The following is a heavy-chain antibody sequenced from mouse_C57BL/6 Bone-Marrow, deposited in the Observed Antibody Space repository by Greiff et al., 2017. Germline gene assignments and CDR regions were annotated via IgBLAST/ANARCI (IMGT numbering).Heavy chain of an antibody. Sequence: EVKLMESGAELVRPGASVKLSCTASGFNIKDDYMHWVKQRPEQGLEWIGGIDPENGDTEYASKFQGKATITADTSSNTAYLQLSSLTSEDTAVYYCTTATTVVARYWGQGTTLTVSS. CDR1: GFNIKDDY. D-gene: IGHD1-1*01. J-gene: IGHJ2*01. CDR3: TTATTVVARY. V-gene: IGHV14-4*01. CDR2: IDPENGDT.